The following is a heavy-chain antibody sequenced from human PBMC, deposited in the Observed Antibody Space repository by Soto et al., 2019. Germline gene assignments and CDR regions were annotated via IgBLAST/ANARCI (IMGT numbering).Heavy chain of an antibody. J-gene: IGHJ4*02. CDR3: AKHLIGGRLQSPFDL. D-gene: IGHD3-3*02. Sequence: GGSLRLSCAVSGFSFGTYTVNWVRQAPGTGLEWVSGLSDSVGTTHYAYSVKGRFTISRDKSKNTLYLQMNNLRAEDTAVYYCAKHLIGGRLQSPFDLWGQGTQVTVSS. V-gene: IGHV3-23*01. CDR2: LSDSVGTT. CDR1: GFSFGTYT.